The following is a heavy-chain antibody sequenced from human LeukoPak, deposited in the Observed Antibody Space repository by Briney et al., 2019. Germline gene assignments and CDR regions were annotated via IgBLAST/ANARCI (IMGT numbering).Heavy chain of an antibody. V-gene: IGHV4-38-2*02. CDR2: FYHSGST. Sequence: SETLSLTCTVSGYSISSGYYWGWIRQPPGKGLEWIGIFYHSGSTYYNPSLKSRVTISVDTSKNQFSLKLSSVTAADTAVYYCARWGIAAAGTKAYWFDPWGQGTLVTVSS. CDR3: ARWGIAAAGTKAYWFDP. CDR1: GYSISSGYY. D-gene: IGHD6-13*01. J-gene: IGHJ5*02.